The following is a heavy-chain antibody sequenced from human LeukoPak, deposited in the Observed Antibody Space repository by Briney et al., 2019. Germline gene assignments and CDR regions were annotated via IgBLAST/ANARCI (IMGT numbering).Heavy chain of an antibody. CDR2: IYPGDSDT. J-gene: IGHJ4*02. V-gene: IGHV5-51*01. D-gene: IGHD3-22*01. CDR3: ARHPEGDYDSSGYYRTLYYFDY. Sequence: PGESLQISCKGSGYSFTSYWIGWVRQLPGKGLEWMGIIYPGDSDTRYSPSFQGQVTISADKSISTAYLQWSSLKASDTAMYYCARHPEGDYDSSGYYRTLYYFDYWGQGTLVTVSS. CDR1: GYSFTSYW.